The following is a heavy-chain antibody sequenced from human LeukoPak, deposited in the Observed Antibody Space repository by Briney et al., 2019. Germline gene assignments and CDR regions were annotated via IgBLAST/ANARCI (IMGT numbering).Heavy chain of an antibody. D-gene: IGHD5/OR15-5a*01. CDR3: AKDLRAFDI. J-gene: IGHJ3*02. Sequence: QAGESLRLSCAASGFTFSSYGMHGVRQAPGKGLEWLAVILYAGSNKYYADSVKGRFTISRDNSKNTLYLQMNSLRAEDTAVYYCAKDLRAFDIWGQGTMVTVSS. CDR1: GFTFSSYG. V-gene: IGHV3-33*06. CDR2: ILYAGSNK.